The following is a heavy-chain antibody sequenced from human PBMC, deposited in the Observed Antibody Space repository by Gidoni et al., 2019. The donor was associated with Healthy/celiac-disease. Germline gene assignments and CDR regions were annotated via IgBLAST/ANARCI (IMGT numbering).Heavy chain of an antibody. CDR3: ARRNEDYDSSGYYYDAFDI. Sequence: QVQLQESGPGLVKPSETLSLTCTVSGGSISRYYWSWIRQTPGQALEWIGYIYYSGITNYNPSLKSRVTISVDTSKNQFSLKLSSVTAADTAVYYCARRNEDYDSSGYYYDAFDIWGQGTMVTVSS. CDR2: IYYSGIT. V-gene: IGHV4-59*08. D-gene: IGHD3-22*01. J-gene: IGHJ3*02. CDR1: GGSISRYY.